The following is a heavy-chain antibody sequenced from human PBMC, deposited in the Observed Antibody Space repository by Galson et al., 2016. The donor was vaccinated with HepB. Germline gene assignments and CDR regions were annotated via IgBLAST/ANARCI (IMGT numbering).Heavy chain of an antibody. D-gene: IGHD2-15*01. CDR3: AKEGPHSGGSPYSFDY. CDR2: VSSAGGTT. J-gene: IGHJ4*02. V-gene: IGHV3-30*18. Sequence: APGKGLDWVAVVSSAGGTTYYGDSVKGRFTISRDNSKNTLYLQMDSLRVEDTAMYYCAKEGPHSGGSPYSFDYWGQGTLVTVSS.